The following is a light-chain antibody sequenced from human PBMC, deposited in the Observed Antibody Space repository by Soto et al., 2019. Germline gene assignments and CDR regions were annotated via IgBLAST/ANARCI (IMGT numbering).Light chain of an antibody. CDR2: DVS. V-gene: IGLV2-14*01. CDR3: SSYTSSNHVV. Sequence: QSALTQPASVSGSPGQSITISCTGTSSDVGGYNYVSWYQQHPGKAPKLMIYDVSNRPSGVSNRFSGSKSGNTASLTISGLQAEDEADYYCSSYTSSNHVVFGGGIKLTVL. J-gene: IGLJ2*01. CDR1: SSDVGGYNY.